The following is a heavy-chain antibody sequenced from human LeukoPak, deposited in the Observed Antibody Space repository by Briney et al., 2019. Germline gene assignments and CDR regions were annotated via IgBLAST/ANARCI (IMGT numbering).Heavy chain of an antibody. D-gene: IGHD3-22*01. CDR3: ARGRSYRTDSSGYYFFDY. J-gene: IGHJ4*02. V-gene: IGHV4-34*01. CDR1: GGSFSGYY. Sequence: SETLSLTCAVYGGSFSGYYWSWIRQPPGKGLEWIGEINHSGSTNYNPSLKSRVIISVDTSKNQFSLKLSSVTAADTAVYYCARGRSYRTDSSGYYFFDYWGQGTLVTVSS. CDR2: INHSGST.